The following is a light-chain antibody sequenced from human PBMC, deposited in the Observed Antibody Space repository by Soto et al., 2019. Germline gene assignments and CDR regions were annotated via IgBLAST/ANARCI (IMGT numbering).Light chain of an antibody. CDR1: QSISSY. CDR2: SAS. J-gene: IGKJ3*01. Sequence: DIQITQSPSSLSASVGDRVTITCRASQSISSYLNWYQQKPGKAPKLLIYSASSLQSGVPSRFSSSGSGTDFTLTISSLQPEDFATYYCQQSYSTPFTFGPGTKVDIK. CDR3: QQSYSTPFT. V-gene: IGKV1-39*01.